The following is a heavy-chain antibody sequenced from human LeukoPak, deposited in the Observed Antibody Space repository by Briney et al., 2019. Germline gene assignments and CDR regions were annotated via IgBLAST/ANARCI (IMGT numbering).Heavy chain of an antibody. D-gene: IGHD4-23*01. J-gene: IGHJ4*02. CDR3: ARTLYGGNSYERGDLDY. CDR2: INHSGST. V-gene: IGHV4-34*01. CDR1: GFTFSTFP. Sequence: GSLRLSCQASGFTFSTFPMSWIRQPPGKGLEWIGEINHSGSTNYNPSLKSRVTISVDTSKNQFSLKLSSVTAADTAVYYCARTLYGGNSYERGDLDYWGQGTLVTVSS.